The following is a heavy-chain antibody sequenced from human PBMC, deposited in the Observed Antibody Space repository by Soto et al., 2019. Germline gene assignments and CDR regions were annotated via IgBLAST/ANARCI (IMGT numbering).Heavy chain of an antibody. CDR2: ISGSGGST. Sequence: EVQLLESGGGLVQPGGSLRLSCAAYGFTFSSYAMSWVRQAPGKGLEWVSAISGSGGSTYYADSVKGRLTISRDNSKNTLYLQMNSLRAEDTAVYYCAKATPLYGSGSYYNDYWGQGTLVTVSS. CDR3: AKATPLYGSGSYYNDY. CDR1: GFTFSSYA. D-gene: IGHD3-10*01. J-gene: IGHJ4*02. V-gene: IGHV3-23*01.